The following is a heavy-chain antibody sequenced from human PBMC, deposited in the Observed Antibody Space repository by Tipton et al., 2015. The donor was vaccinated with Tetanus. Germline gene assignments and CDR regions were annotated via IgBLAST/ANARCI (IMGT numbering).Heavy chain of an antibody. J-gene: IGHJ5*02. Sequence: LRLSCTVSGGSIISYYWSWIRQPAGKGLEWIGRAYSSGSTHYNPSLKSRVTMSLDTSKKQFSLSLNSVTAADTAIYYCARDHRLSASYAGWFDPWGQGTLVTVSS. D-gene: IGHD1-26*01. V-gene: IGHV4-4*07. CDR3: ARDHRLSASYAGWFDP. CDR1: GGSIISYY. CDR2: AYSSGST.